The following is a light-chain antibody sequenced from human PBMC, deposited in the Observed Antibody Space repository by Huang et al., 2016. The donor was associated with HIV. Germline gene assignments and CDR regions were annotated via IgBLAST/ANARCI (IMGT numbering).Light chain of an antibody. CDR2: GAS. CDR3: QQTYTSVLT. J-gene: IGKJ3*01. Sequence: DIQMTQSPSSLSASVGDRVTITCRASQTISTYLNWYQQKPGKAPDLLIYGASILQSGVPSRFSGAGSGTNFTPTIRSLQPEDYATYYCQQTYTSVLTFGPGTTVDI. V-gene: IGKV1-39*01. CDR1: QTISTY.